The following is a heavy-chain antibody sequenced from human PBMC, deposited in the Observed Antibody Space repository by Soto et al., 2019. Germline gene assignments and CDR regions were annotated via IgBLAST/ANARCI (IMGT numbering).Heavy chain of an antibody. D-gene: IGHD5-18*01. CDR1: GFTFSSYG. CDR3: ARQTWIQLGLSDYYGMDV. CDR2: IWYDGSNK. Sequence: QVQLVESGGGVVQPGRSLRLSCAASGFTFSSYGMHWVRQAPGKGLEWVAVIWYDGSNKYYADSVKGRFTISRDNSKNTLYLQMNSLRAEDTAVYYCARQTWIQLGLSDYYGMDVWGQGTTVTVSS. J-gene: IGHJ6*02. V-gene: IGHV3-33*01.